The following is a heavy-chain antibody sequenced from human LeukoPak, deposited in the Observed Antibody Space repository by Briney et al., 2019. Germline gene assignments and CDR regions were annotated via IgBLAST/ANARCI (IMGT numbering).Heavy chain of an antibody. Sequence: SETLSLTCTVSGGSISSGDYYWSWIRQPPGKGLEWIGYIYYSGSTYYNPSLKSRVTISVDTYKNQLSLKLSSVTAADTAVYYCARGERSGRLGFDYWGQGTLVTVSS. CDR3: ARGERSGRLGFDY. CDR1: GGSISSGDYY. J-gene: IGHJ4*02. CDR2: IYYSGST. D-gene: IGHD1-26*01. V-gene: IGHV4-30-4*08.